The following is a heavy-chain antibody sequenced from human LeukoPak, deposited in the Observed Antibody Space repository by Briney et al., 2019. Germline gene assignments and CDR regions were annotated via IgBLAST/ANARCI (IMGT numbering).Heavy chain of an antibody. CDR2: ISTYTNT. CDR3: ARCYDFWTGYFDY. D-gene: IGHD3-3*01. CDR1: GYAFSSFA. Sequence: ASVKVSYKTSGYAFSSFAIAWVRQAPGQGLEWMGWISTYTNTNAAQKFQGRVTMTTDTSTSTAYMELTSLRSDDTAVYYCARCYDFWTGYFDYWGEGTPVTVSS. J-gene: IGHJ4*02. V-gene: IGHV1-18*01.